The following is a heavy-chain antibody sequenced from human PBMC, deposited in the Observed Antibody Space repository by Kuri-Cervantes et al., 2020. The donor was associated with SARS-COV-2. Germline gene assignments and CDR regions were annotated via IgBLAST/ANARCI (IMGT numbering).Heavy chain of an antibody. J-gene: IGHJ4*02. V-gene: IGHV4-39*01. Sequence: GSLRLSCAVSRGSVISTNHYWGCIRQTPGKGLEWIASIYYNGRTYYNPSLESRVTMSVDTSKKQFSLKLSSVTAADTAVYYCARHGVYQLLFGFDYWGQGTLVTVSS. D-gene: IGHD2-2*01. CDR1: RGSVISTNHY. CDR3: ARHGVYQLLFGFDY. CDR2: IYYNGRT.